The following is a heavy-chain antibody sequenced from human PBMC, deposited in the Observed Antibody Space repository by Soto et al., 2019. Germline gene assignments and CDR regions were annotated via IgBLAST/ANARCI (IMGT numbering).Heavy chain of an antibody. Sequence: QVQLQESGPGLVKPSETLSLTCTVSGGSISSYYWSWIRQPPGKGLEWIGYIYYSGSTNYNPSLKRRVTLSVDTSKNQFSLKLSSVTAADTAVYYCARNRGIAVAGTGEFDYWGQGTLVTVSS. CDR2: IYYSGST. CDR3: ARNRGIAVAGTGEFDY. D-gene: IGHD6-19*01. V-gene: IGHV4-59*01. CDR1: GGSISSYY. J-gene: IGHJ4*02.